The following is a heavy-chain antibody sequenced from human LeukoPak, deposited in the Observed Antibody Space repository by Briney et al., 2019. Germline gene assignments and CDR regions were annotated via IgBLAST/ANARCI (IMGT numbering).Heavy chain of an antibody. Sequence: GGSLRLSCAASGFTFSSYGMHWVRQAPGKGLEWVAFIRYDGSNKYYADSVKGRFTISRDNSKNTLYLQMNSLRAEDTAVYYCAKDGQQLVSRFADYWGQGTLVTVSS. V-gene: IGHV3-30*02. CDR2: IRYDGSNK. CDR1: GFTFSSYG. D-gene: IGHD6-13*01. J-gene: IGHJ4*02. CDR3: AKDGQQLVSRFADY.